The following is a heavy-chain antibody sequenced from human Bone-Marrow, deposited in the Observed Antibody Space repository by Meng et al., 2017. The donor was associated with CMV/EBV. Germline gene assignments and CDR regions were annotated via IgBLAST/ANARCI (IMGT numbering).Heavy chain of an antibody. D-gene: IGHD4-17*01. CDR2: IYGSGTTA. J-gene: IGHJ4*02. CDR1: GGSINNHY. Sequence: SETLSLTCTVPGGSINNHYWTWIRQSPGKGLEWIGYIYGSGTTAAYSSSLKSRVAISGDTSKTQNSLTLNFVTAADTAVYYCARAGDDFGVIASDVWGQGTLVTVSS. V-gene: IGHV4-59*11. CDR3: ARAGDDFGVIASDV.